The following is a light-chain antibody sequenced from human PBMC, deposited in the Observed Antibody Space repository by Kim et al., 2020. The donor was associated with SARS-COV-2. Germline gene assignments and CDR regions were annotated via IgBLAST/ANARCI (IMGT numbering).Light chain of an antibody. CDR1: QDISSY. V-gene: IGKV1-8*01. Sequence: AIRITQSPSSLSASTGDRVTITCRASQDISSYLAWYQQKPGKAPKLLIYAASTLQSGVPSRFSGSGSGTEFTLTISCLQSEDFATYYCQQYYSYPLTFGPGTKVDIK. CDR2: AAS. J-gene: IGKJ3*01. CDR3: QQYYSYPLT.